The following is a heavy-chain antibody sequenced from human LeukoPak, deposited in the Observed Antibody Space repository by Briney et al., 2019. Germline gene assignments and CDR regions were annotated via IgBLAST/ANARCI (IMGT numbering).Heavy chain of an antibody. Sequence: SQPLSLTCAISGDSVSSKSAAGNWSRQSPSRGLEWLGRTYYRSKWYHEYAVSVKSRITINPDTTKNQFSLQLNSVTPEDTAIYYCAILRTASSFDFWGQGTLVTVSS. CDR1: GDSVSSKSAA. CDR2: TYYRSKWYH. D-gene: IGHD1-1*01. CDR3: AILRTASSFDF. V-gene: IGHV6-1*01. J-gene: IGHJ4*02.